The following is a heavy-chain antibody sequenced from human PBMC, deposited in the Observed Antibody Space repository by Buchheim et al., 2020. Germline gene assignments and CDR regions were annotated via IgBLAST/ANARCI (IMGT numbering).Heavy chain of an antibody. Sequence: QVQLQQWGAGLLKPSETLSLTCAVYGGSFSGYYWSWIRQPPGKGLEWIGEINHSGGTNYNPSLKSRVTISVDTSKNQFSLKLSSVTAADTAVYYCARLGFLWGSYLDYWGQGTL. CDR1: GGSFSGYY. CDR3: ARLGFLWGSYLDY. CDR2: INHSGGT. V-gene: IGHV4-34*01. J-gene: IGHJ4*02. D-gene: IGHD3-16*02.